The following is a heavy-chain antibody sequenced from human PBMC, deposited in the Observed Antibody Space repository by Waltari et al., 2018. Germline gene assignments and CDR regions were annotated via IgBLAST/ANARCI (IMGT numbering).Heavy chain of an antibody. CDR1: GGTFSSYA. Sequence: QVQLVQSGAEVKKPGSSVKVSCKASGGTFSSYALSWVRQAPGQGLEWMGGIIPILGIANYAQKFQGRVTITADESTSTAYMELSSLRAEDTAMYYCAKGWSSSWWTQNWFDPWGQGTLVTVSS. CDR3: AKGWSSSWWTQNWFDP. J-gene: IGHJ5*02. CDR2: IIPILGIA. D-gene: IGHD6-13*01. V-gene: IGHV1-69*04.